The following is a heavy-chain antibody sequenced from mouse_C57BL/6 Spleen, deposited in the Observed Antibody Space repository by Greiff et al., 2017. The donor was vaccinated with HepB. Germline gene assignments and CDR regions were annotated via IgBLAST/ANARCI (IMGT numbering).Heavy chain of an antibody. CDR3: SRKYSGSSPFDY. J-gene: IGHJ2*01. CDR1: GFTFTDYY. V-gene: IGHV7-3*01. Sequence: EVQLVESGGGLVQPGGSLSLSCAASGFTFTDYYMSWVRQPPGKALEWLGFIRNKSNGYTTEYSASVKGRFTISRDNSQSILYLQMNALRAEDSATSYCSRKYSGSSPFDYWGQGTTLTVSS. CDR2: IRNKSNGYTT. D-gene: IGHD1-1*01.